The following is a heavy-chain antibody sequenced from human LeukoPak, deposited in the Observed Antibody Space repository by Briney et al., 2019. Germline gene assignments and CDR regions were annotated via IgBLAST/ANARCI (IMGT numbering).Heavy chain of an antibody. CDR2: MLDTVTT. CDR3: ATIKRGNIYGYFDF. Sequence: SETLFLTCTVSGGSISSHYWSWIRQPPGKGLEWIGYMLDTVTTKDNPSLKSRFTLSADTSKNQFSLRLTSVTAADTAVYYCATIKRGNIYGYFDFWGQGILVTVSS. J-gene: IGHJ4*02. D-gene: IGHD5-18*01. CDR1: GGSISSHY. V-gene: IGHV4-59*11.